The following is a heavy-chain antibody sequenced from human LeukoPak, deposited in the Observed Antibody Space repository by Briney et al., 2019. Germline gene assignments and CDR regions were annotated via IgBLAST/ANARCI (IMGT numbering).Heavy chain of an antibody. V-gene: IGHV3-23*01. D-gene: IGHD2-2*01. J-gene: IGHJ4*02. CDR2: SGAGT. Sequence: PGGSLRLSCAASGFTFANYAMSWVRQAPGKGLEWVSTSGAGTYYADSVKGRFTMSRDNSKNTLYLQMNSLRAEDTAVYYCAKGYCTTSSCYAARNFDYWGQGTLVTVPS. CDR1: GFTFANYA. CDR3: AKGYCTTSSCYAARNFDY.